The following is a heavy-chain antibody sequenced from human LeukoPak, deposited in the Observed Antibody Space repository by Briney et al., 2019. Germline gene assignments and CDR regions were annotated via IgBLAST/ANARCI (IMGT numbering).Heavy chain of an antibody. D-gene: IGHD3-10*01. V-gene: IGHV4-34*01. CDR2: INHSGST. CDR1: GGSFSGYY. J-gene: IGHJ4*02. CDR3: ARMSQDVLLWFGELLSPSERSPDGY. Sequence: PSETLSLTCAVYGGSFSGYYWSWIRQPPGKGLEWIGEINHSGSTNYNPSLKSRVTISVDTSKNQFSLKLSSVTAADTAVYYCARMSQDVLLWFGELLSPSERSPDGYWGQGTLVTVSS.